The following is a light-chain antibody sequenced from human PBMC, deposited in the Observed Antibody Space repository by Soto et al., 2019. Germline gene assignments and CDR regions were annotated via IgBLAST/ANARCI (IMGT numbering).Light chain of an antibody. CDR3: QKRGNWPH. CDR2: EAS. CDR1: ENINNY. V-gene: IGKV3-11*01. J-gene: IGKJ5*01. Sequence: EIVLTQSPATVTVSPGEIVTLSCSASENINNYLAWYQQRPGQAPRLLIYEASSRATGVPARFIGSGSGNDFTLTISSLEPEDFAIYYCQKRGNWPHFGQGTRLEIK.